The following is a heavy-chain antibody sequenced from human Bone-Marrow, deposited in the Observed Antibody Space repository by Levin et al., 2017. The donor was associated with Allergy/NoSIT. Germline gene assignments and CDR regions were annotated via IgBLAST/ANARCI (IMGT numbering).Heavy chain of an antibody. D-gene: IGHD6-19*01. CDR2: IKRDGSEK. J-gene: IGHJ4*02. CDR1: GFTFSSYW. V-gene: IGHV3-7*01. CDR3: ARAKPIAVAGTVDY. Sequence: GGSLRLSCAASGFTFSSYWMSWVRQAPGKGLEWVANIKRDGSEKHYVDSVEGRFTISRDNAKSSLYLQMNSLRVEDTAVYYCARAKPIAVAGTVDYWGQGTLVTVSS.